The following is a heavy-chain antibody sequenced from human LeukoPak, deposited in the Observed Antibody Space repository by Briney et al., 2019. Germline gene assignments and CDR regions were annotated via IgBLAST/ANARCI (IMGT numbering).Heavy chain of an antibody. V-gene: IGHV3-64D*06. CDR2: ISNNGGST. J-gene: IGHJ4*02. Sequence: GGSLRLSCLASGFTFSRYAMHWVRQAPGKGLEYVSAISNNGGSTYYADSVKGRFTISRDNSKNTLYLQMSSLRAEDTAVYYCVKDLDNHYYQTLFDYWGQGTLVTVSS. CDR3: VKDLDNHYYQTLFDY. CDR1: GFTFSRYA. D-gene: IGHD1-14*01.